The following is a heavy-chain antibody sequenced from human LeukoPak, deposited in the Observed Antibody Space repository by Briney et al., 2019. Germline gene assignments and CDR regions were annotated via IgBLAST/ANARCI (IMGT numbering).Heavy chain of an antibody. CDR2: IYYSGST. CDR3: ARHESRGNSIPYYFQH. CDR1: GGSISSYY. J-gene: IGHJ1*01. D-gene: IGHD4-23*01. Sequence: PSETLSLTCTVSGGSISSYYWSWIRQPPGKGLEWIGYIYYSGSTNYNPSLKSRVTISVDTSKNQFFLKLTSVTAADTAVYYCARHESRGNSIPYYFQHWGQGTLVTASS. V-gene: IGHV4-59*08.